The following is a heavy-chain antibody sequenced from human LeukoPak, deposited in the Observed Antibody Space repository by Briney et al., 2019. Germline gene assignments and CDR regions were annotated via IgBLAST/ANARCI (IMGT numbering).Heavy chain of an antibody. CDR3: ARRVGSSLYYYYYYMDV. CDR2: INHSGST. J-gene: IGHJ6*03. V-gene: IGHV4-34*01. D-gene: IGHD6-13*01. CDR1: GGSISSYY. Sequence: PSETLSLTCTVSGGSISSYYWSWIRQPPGKGLEWIGEINHSGSTNYNPSLKSRVTISVDTSKNQFSLKLSSVTAADTAVYYCARRVGSSLYYYYYYMDVWGKGTTVTISS.